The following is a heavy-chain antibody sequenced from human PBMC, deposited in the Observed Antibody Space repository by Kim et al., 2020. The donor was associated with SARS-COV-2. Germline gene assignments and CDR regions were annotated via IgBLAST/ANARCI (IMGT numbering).Heavy chain of an antibody. V-gene: IGHV5-51*01. CDR3: ATPSYDYVWGSYRWDY. J-gene: IGHJ4*02. CDR2: IYPGDSDI. Sequence: GESLKISCKGSGYSFTSYWIGWVRQMPGKGLEWMGIIYPGDSDIKYSPSFQGQVTISVDKSISTAYLQWSSLKASDTAMYYCATPSYDYVWGSYRWDYWGQGTLVTVSS. CDR1: GYSFTSYW. D-gene: IGHD3-16*02.